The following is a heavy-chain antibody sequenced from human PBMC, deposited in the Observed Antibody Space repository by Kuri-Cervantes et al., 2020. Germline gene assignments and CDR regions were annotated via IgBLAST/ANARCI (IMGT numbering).Heavy chain of an antibody. J-gene: IGHJ5*02. D-gene: IGHD4-23*01. CDR1: GFTFSSYA. CDR3: ARYGGNSISGWFDP. V-gene: IGHV3-23*01. CDR2: ISGSGGST. Sequence: GGSLRLSCAASGFTFSSYAMSWVRQAPGKGLEWVSAISGSGGSTYYADSVKGRFTISRDNAKNSLYLQMNSLRAEDTAVYYCARYGGNSISGWFDPWGQGTLVTVSS.